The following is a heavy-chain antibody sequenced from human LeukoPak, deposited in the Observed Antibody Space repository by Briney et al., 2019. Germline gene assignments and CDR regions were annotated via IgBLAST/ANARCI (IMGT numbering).Heavy chain of an antibody. CDR1: GGSFSGYY. J-gene: IGHJ5*02. CDR3: ARGVIVVVVAATSDGNWFDP. V-gene: IGHV4-34*01. CDR2: INHSGST. Sequence: PSETLSLTCAVYGGSFSGYYWSWIRQPPGRGLEWIGEINHSGSTNYNPSLKSRVTISVDTSKNQFSLKLSSVTAADTAVYYCARGVIVVVVAATSDGNWFDPWGQGTLVTASS. D-gene: IGHD2-15*01.